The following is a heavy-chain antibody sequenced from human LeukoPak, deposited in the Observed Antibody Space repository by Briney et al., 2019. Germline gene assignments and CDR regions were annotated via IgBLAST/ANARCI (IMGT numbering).Heavy chain of an antibody. J-gene: IGHJ4*02. CDR2: IYSNDDK. CDR1: GFSLSTSGVG. CDR3: AHSVIVGSTLGYFDY. D-gene: IGHD1-26*01. Sequence: SGPTLVKPTQTLTXTCTFSGFSLSTSGVGVGWIRQPPGKALELLALIYSNDDKRYSPSLKTRLTITKTTSKNQVVLTMTNMDPVDTATYSCAHSVIVGSTLGYFDYWGQGTLVTVSS. V-gene: IGHV2-5*01.